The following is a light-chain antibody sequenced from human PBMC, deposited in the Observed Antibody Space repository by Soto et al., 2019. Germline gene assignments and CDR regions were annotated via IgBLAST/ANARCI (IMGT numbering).Light chain of an antibody. CDR2: DGF. V-gene: IGKV3-11*01. CDR3: QQRASWPPFT. J-gene: IGKJ4*01. Sequence: VLTQSPATLSLSLGESATLSCRASQSIGTSLAWYQHRPGQPPRLLIYDGFNRATGIPARFSGGGSGTDSTLNISSLEPEDFAVYYCQQRASWPPFTFGGGTKVDIK. CDR1: QSIGTS.